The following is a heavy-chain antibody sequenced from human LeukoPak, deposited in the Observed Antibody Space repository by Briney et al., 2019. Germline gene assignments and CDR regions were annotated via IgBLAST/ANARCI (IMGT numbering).Heavy chain of an antibody. V-gene: IGHV4-59*08. CDR1: GDSISSYY. CDR2: IYYSGST. Sequence: TSEALSLTCTVSGDSISSYYWSWIRQPPGKGLEWIGYIYYSGSTNYNPSLKSRVTISVDTSKNQFSLKLSPVTAADTAVYYCARRSSSPLYWYFDLWGRGTLVTVSS. CDR3: ARRSSSPLYWYFDL. D-gene: IGHD6-13*01. J-gene: IGHJ2*01.